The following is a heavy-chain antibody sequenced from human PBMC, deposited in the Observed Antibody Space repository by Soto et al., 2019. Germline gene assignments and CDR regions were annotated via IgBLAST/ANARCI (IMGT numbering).Heavy chain of an antibody. Sequence: GGSLRLSCAASGFTFSSYGMHWFRQAPGKGLEWVAVISYDGSNKYYADSVKGRFTISRDNSKNTLYLQMNSLRAEDTAVYYCAKDTQSYYYYYGMDVWGQGTTVTVSS. V-gene: IGHV3-30*18. CDR3: AKDTQSYYYYYGMDV. CDR2: ISYDGSNK. J-gene: IGHJ6*02. CDR1: GFTFSSYG.